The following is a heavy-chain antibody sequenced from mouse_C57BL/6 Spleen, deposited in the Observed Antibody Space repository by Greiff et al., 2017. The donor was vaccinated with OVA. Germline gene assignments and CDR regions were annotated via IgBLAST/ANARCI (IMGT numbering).Heavy chain of an antibody. CDR1: GYAFSSSW. V-gene: IGHV1-82*01. D-gene: IGHD1-2*01. CDR2: IYPGDGDT. Sequence: VQRVESGPELVKPGASVKISCKASGYAFSSSWMNWVKQRPGKGLEWIGRIYPGDGDTNYNGKFKGKATLTADKSSSTAYMQLSSLTSEDSAVYFCARRGTTALDYWGQGTTLTVSS. J-gene: IGHJ2*01. CDR3: ARRGTTALDY.